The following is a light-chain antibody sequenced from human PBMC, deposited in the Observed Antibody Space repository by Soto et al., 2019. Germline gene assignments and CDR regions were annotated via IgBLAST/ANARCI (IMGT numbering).Light chain of an antibody. V-gene: IGKV3-15*01. Sequence: EIVMTQSPATLSVSPGERATLSCRASQSVSSNLAWYQQKPGQAPRLLIYGASIRATGIPARFSGSGSGTEFTLTISSLHSEDFAVYYCQQYNNWPRTFGQGTKV. CDR1: QSVSSN. CDR3: QQYNNWPRT. CDR2: GAS. J-gene: IGKJ1*01.